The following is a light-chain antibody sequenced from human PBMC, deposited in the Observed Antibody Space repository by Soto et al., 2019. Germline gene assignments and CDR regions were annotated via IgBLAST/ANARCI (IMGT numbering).Light chain of an antibody. V-gene: IGKV1-5*01. CDR2: DVS. Sequence: SQLTQSPSTVSASVVDRVRLTCRASQNSERWQDWHQKKPGRATKLLLYDVSTLERGVPSRFSGSGSAKEFTLTISDLQPDDFATYYCQQYQSDTWTFGQGTKVDIK. J-gene: IGKJ1*01. CDR3: QQYQSDTWT. CDR1: QNSERW.